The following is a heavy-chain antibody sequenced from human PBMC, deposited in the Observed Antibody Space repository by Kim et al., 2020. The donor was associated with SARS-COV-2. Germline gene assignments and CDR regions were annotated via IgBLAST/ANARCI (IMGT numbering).Heavy chain of an antibody. J-gene: IGHJ6*02. Sequence: PVKGRFTISRDDSKNTLYLQMNSLKTEDTAVYYCTTDLMTTVTSLLEVDVWGQGTTVTVSS. CDR3: TTDLMTTVTSLLEVDV. V-gene: IGHV3-15*01. D-gene: IGHD4-4*01.